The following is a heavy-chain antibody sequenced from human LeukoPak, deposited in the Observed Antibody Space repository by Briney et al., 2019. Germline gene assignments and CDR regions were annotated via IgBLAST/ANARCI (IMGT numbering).Heavy chain of an antibody. V-gene: IGHV3-23*01. Sequence: GGSLRLSCATSGFTFSSYAMSWVRQAPGKGLEWVSAVSDSGGRTYYADSVQGRFTISRDSSKNTLYLQMNSLRAEDTALYYCAKVFARDILTGYTRYFDYWGQGILVTVSS. CDR3: AKVFARDILTGYTRYFDY. D-gene: IGHD3-9*01. CDR2: VSDSGGRT. J-gene: IGHJ4*02. CDR1: GFTFSSYA.